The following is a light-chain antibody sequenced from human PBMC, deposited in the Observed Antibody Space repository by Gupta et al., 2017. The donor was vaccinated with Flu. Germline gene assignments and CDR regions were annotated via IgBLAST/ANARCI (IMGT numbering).Light chain of an antibody. V-gene: IGKV3-15*01. Sequence: EIVMTQSPATLSVSPGERATLSCRASQSVSSNLAWYQQKPGQAPRLLIYGASTRATGIPARFSGSGYGTEFTLIISSRQSEDFAVYYCQQYNNWPPWTFGQGTKVEIK. CDR1: QSVSSN. J-gene: IGKJ1*01. CDR3: QQYNNWPPWT. CDR2: GAS.